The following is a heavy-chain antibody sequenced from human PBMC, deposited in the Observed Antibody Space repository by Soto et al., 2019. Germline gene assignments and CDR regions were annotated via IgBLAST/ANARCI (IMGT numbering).Heavy chain of an antibody. CDR2: MYYTGVT. CDR3: ERGGENIRYYGLDL. CDR1: VLCGRIGNHL. D-gene: IGHD3-10*01. Sequence: SSTXSLTGSVSVLCGRIGNHLLNWIRQPPGRILEWLGYMYYTGVTNYNPSLKSRVSMSVDTSKNQFSLKLMSLTAADTAVYYCERGGENIRYYGLDLWGQRITVTVS. V-gene: IGHV4-61*01. J-gene: IGHJ6*01.